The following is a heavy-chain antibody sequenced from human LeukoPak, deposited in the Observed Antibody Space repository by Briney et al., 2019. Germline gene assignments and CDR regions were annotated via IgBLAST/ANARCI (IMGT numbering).Heavy chain of an antibody. D-gene: IGHD2-21*01. J-gene: IGHJ4*02. CDR1: GDTLEHYA. V-gene: IGHV1-69*13. Sequence: SVKVSCKPSGDTLEHYAISWVRQAPGQGLDWMGGIIPMFDTTDYVKKFQGRLTITADESTNKVYMHLTNLRPEDPAIYFCARVIVALPVDTPDLVLHELWGQGTLVTVSS. CDR2: IIPMFDTT. CDR3: ARVIVALPVDTPDLVLHEL.